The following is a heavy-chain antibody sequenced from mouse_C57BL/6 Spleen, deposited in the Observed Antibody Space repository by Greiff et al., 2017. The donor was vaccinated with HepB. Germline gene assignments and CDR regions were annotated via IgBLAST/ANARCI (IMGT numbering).Heavy chain of an antibody. Sequence: VQLQQSGPELVKPGASVKISCKASGYAFSSSWMNWVKQRPGKGLEWIGRIYPGDGDTNYNGKFKGKATLTADKSSSTAYMQLSSLTSEDSAVYFCARGQPAWFAYWGQGTLVTVSA. J-gene: IGHJ3*01. D-gene: IGHD6-1*01. V-gene: IGHV1-82*01. CDR1: GYAFSSSW. CDR3: ARGQPAWFAY. CDR2: IYPGDGDT.